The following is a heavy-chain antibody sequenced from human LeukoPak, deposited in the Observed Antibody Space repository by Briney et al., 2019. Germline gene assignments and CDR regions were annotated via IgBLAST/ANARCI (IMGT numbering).Heavy chain of an antibody. V-gene: IGHV1-69*05. CDR2: IIPIFGTA. Sequence: SVKVSCKASGGTFSSYAISWVRQAPGQGLEWMGRIIPIFGTANYAQKFQGRVTITTDESTSTAYMELSSLRSEDTAVYYCARGDYGDYGVSDYWGQGTLVTVSS. D-gene: IGHD4-17*01. J-gene: IGHJ4*02. CDR3: ARGDYGDYGVSDY. CDR1: GGTFSSYA.